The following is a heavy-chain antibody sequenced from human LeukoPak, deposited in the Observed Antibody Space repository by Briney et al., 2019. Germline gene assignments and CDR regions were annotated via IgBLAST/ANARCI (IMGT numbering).Heavy chain of an antibody. V-gene: IGHV5-51*01. J-gene: IGHJ4*01. D-gene: IGHD5-12*01. Sequence: MSGESLNISCKASGYDFNNYWVGWVRQMPGKGLEWMGIINPDDSKTTYSPSFHGQVTISADRSITTAYLQWRNLKASDTAIYYCARAYRGYTNILFDYWGHGTLVTVSS. CDR1: GYDFNNYW. CDR2: INPDDSKT. CDR3: ARAYRGYTNILFDY.